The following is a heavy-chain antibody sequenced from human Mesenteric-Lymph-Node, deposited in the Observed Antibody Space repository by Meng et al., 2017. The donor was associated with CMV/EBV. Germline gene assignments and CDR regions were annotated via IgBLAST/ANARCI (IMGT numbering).Heavy chain of an antibody. CDR1: GFTFSTYS. CDR3: AREHDFDFWSGHYVNWYFDL. CDR2: LSSSGTYI. D-gene: IGHD3-3*01. Sequence: GESLKISCAASGFTFSTYSMNWVRQAPGKGLEWVSSLSSSGTYIYYADSVKGRFTISRDNAENSLYLQMNSLRAEDTAVYYCAREHDFDFWSGHYVNWYFDLWGRGTLVTVSS. J-gene: IGHJ2*01. V-gene: IGHV3-21*01.